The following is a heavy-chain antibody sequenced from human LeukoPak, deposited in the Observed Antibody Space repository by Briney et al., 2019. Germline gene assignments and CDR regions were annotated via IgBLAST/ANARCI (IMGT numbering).Heavy chain of an antibody. V-gene: IGHV3-21*01. J-gene: IGHJ6*02. CDR1: GFTFSSYT. CDR3: ARDREGDYEYYYYGMDV. D-gene: IGHD4-17*01. CDR2: ISSSSSYI. Sequence: GGSLRLSCAASGFTFSSYTINWVRQAPGKGLEWVSSISSSSSYIYYADSVKGRFTISRDNAKNSLYVQMNSLRAEDTAVYYCARDREGDYEYYYYGMDVWGQGTTVTVSS.